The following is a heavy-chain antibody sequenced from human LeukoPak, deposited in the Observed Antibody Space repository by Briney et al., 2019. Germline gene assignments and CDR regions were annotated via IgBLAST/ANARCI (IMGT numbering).Heavy chain of an antibody. CDR2: INPNGGVT. J-gene: IGHJ5*02. CDR3: ARGDSTSSNLDWFDP. CDR1: GYTFTGYY. D-gene: IGHD6-6*01. V-gene: IGHV1-2*02. Sequence: ASVKVSCKASGYTFTGYYMHWVRQAPGQGLEWMGWINPNGGVTNFAQKFQGRVTLTRDTSISTIYMELSRLRSDDTAVYYCARGDSTSSNLDWFDPWGQGTLFTVSS.